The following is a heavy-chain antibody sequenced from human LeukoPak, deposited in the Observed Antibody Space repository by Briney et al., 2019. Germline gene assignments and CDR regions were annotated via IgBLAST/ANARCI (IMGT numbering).Heavy chain of an antibody. CDR2: TYYRSKLYN. Sequence: SQTLSLACAISGDSLSSNSATWNWVRQSPSRGLEWLGRTYYRSKLYNDYAVSVKGLVTINPDASKKQFSLQLNSVTPEDTAMYYCARGNGYPFDYWGQGTLVTVSS. D-gene: IGHD3-16*01. V-gene: IGHV6-1*01. CDR3: ARGNGYPFDY. J-gene: IGHJ4*02. CDR1: GDSLSSNSAT.